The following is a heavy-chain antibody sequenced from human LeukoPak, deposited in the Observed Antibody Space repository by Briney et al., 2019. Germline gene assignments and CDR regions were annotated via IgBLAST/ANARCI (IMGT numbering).Heavy chain of an antibody. Sequence: ASVKISCKVSGYTFTDYYMHWVRQAPGQGLEWMGWTNPNSGGTNYAQKFQGRVTITRDTSTSTAYMELSRLRSDDTAVYYCAMQQLVGRNYCYYMDVWGKGTTVTVSS. CDR3: AMQQLVGRNYCYYMDV. V-gene: IGHV1-2*02. J-gene: IGHJ6*03. D-gene: IGHD6-13*01. CDR2: TNPNSGGT. CDR1: GYTFTDYY.